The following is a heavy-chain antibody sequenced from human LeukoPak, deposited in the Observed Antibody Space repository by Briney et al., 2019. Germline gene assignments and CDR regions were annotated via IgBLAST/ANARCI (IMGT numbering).Heavy chain of an antibody. CDR2: IRSKGHGGTT. CDR1: GFTFSGYE. CDR3: TRVVSGYCSGGRCYYFDS. Sequence: GGSLRLSCAASGFTFSGYEMNWVRQAPGKGLEWVGFIRSKGHGGTTEYAASVKGRFTISRDDSKSIAYLQMNSLKNEDTAMYYCTRVVSGYCSGGRCYYFDSWGRGTLVTVSS. D-gene: IGHD2-15*01. J-gene: IGHJ4*02. V-gene: IGHV3-49*04.